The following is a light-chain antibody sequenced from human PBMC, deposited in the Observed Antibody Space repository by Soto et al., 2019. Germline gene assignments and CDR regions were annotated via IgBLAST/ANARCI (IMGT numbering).Light chain of an antibody. CDR1: SSDVGGYNY. CDR3: SSYTSTNSWV. CDR2: DVS. V-gene: IGLV2-14*01. J-gene: IGLJ3*02. Sequence: QSALTQSAPVSGSPGQSITISCTGTSSDVGGYNYVSWYQQHPGKAPKLITYDVSNRPSGVSTRFSGSKSGNTASLTISGLQAEDEADYSCSSYTSTNSWVFGGGTKLTVL.